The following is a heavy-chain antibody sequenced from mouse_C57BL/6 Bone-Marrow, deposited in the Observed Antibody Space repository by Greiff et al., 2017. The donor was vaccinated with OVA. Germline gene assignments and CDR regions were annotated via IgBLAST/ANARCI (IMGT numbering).Heavy chain of an antibody. CDR3: ARYDYGSSPWFAY. V-gene: IGHV5-12*01. CDR2: ISNGGGST. J-gene: IGHJ3*01. D-gene: IGHD1-1*01. Sequence: DVQLQESGGGLVQPGGSLKLSCAASGFTFSDYYMYWVRQTPEKRLEWVAYISNGGGSTYYPDTVKGRFTISRDNAKNTLYLQMSRLKSEDTAMYYCARYDYGSSPWFAYWGQGTLVTVSA. CDR1: GFTFSDYY.